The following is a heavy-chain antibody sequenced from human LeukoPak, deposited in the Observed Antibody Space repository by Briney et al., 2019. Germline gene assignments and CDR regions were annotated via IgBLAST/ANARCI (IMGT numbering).Heavy chain of an antibody. CDR3: ARTTVTTGWFDP. CDR2: IYHSGST. CDR1: GGSISSGGYS. D-gene: IGHD4-17*01. J-gene: IGHJ5*02. V-gene: IGHV4-30-2*01. Sequence: SQTLSLTCAVSGGSISSGGYSWSWIRQPPGKGLEWIGYIYHSGSTYYNPSLKSRVTISVDRSKNQFSLKLSSVTAADTAVYYCARTTVTTGWFDPWGQGTLVTVSS.